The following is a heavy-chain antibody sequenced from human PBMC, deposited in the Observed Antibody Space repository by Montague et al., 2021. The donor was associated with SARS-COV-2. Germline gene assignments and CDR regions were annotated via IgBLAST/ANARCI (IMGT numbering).Heavy chain of an antibody. CDR1: GFTFSSYA. Sequence: SLSLSCAASGFTFSSYAMHWVRQAPGKGLEWVAVISYDGSNKYYAGSVKGRFTISRDNSKNTLYPQMNSLRAEDTAVYYCARDNYDYVWGSYRYIYWGQGTLVTVSS. D-gene: IGHD3-16*02. CDR3: ARDNYDYVWGSYRYIY. V-gene: IGHV3-30*04. CDR2: ISYDGSNK. J-gene: IGHJ4*02.